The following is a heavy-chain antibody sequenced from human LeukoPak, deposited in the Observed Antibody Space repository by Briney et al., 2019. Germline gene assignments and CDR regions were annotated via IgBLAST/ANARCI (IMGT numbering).Heavy chain of an antibody. CDR1: GYTFTSYG. Sequence: GASVKVSCKASGYTFTSYGISWVRQAPGQGLEWMGWISAYNGNTNYAQKLQGRVTMTTDTSTSTAYMGLRSLRSDDTAVYYCARDKRGTYYYYYYGMDVWGQGTTVTVSS. CDR3: ARDKRGTYYYYYYGMDV. J-gene: IGHJ6*02. CDR2: ISAYNGNT. D-gene: IGHD1-1*01. V-gene: IGHV1-18*01.